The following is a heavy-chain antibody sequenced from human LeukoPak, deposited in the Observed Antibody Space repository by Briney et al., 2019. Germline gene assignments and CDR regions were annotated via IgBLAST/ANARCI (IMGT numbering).Heavy chain of an antibody. D-gene: IGHD3-16*02. CDR2: IIPILGIA. V-gene: IGHV1-69*04. CDR1: GGTFSSYA. CDR3: ARGIGYVWGSYRD. Sequence: SVKVSCKASGGTFSSYAISWVRQAPGQGLEWMGRIIPILGIANYAQKFQGRVTITADKSTSTAYMELSSLRSEGTAVYYCARGIGYVWGSYRDWGQGTLVTVSS. J-gene: IGHJ4*02.